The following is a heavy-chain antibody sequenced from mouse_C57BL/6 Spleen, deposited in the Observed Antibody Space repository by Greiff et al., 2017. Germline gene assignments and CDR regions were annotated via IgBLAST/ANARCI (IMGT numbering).Heavy chain of an antibody. CDR3: VRDQYYYGSSYYFDY. CDR1: GFTFNTYA. Sequence: EVQLQESGGGLVQPKGSLKLSCAASGFTFNTYAMHWVRQAPGKGLEWVARIRSKSSNYATYYADSVKDRFTISRDDSQSMLYLQMNNLETEDTAMYYCVRDQYYYGSSYYFDYWGQGTTLTVSS. CDR2: IRSKSSNYAT. D-gene: IGHD1-1*01. J-gene: IGHJ2*01. V-gene: IGHV10-3*01.